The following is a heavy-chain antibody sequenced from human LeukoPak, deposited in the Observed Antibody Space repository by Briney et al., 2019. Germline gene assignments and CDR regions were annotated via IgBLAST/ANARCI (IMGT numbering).Heavy chain of an antibody. V-gene: IGHV4-39*01. CDR3: ARSSIAARPSDAFDI. J-gene: IGHJ3*02. D-gene: IGHD6-6*01. Sequence: PSETLSLTCTVSGGSISSSSYYWGWIRQPPGKGLEWIGSIYFSGSTYYNPSLKSRVTISVDTSKNQFSLKLSSVTAADTAVYFCARSSIAARPSDAFDIWGQGTMVTVSS. CDR1: GGSISSSSYY. CDR2: IYFSGST.